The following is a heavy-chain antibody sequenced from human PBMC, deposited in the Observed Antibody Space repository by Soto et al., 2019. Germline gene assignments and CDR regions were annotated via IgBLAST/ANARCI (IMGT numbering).Heavy chain of an antibody. V-gene: IGHV1-18*01. J-gene: IGHJ6*02. D-gene: IGHD6-19*01. CDR3: ASGAGYSSGWYPDYYYYGMDV. CDR2: ISAYNGNT. CDR1: GYTFTSYG. Sequence: ASVKVSCKASGYTFTSYGISWVRQAPGQGLEWMGWISAYNGNTNYAQKLQGRATMTTDTSTSTAYMELRSLRSDDTAVYYCASGAGYSSGWYPDYYYYGMDVWGQGTTVTVSS.